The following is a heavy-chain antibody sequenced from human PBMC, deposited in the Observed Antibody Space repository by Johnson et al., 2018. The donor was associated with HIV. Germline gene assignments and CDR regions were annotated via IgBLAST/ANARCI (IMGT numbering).Heavy chain of an antibody. Sequence: QVQLVESGGGLVQPGGSLRLSCAASGCTFSSYDMHWVRQAPGKGLEWVTFIHYDGSKKYYADSVKGRFTISRDDSKNTVYLQMNSLRAEDTAVYYCAKGACGGDCFSHDAFDIWGQGTMVTVSS. V-gene: IGHV3-30*02. CDR1: GCTFSSYD. CDR3: AKGACGGDCFSHDAFDI. J-gene: IGHJ3*02. D-gene: IGHD2-21*02. CDR2: IHYDGSKK.